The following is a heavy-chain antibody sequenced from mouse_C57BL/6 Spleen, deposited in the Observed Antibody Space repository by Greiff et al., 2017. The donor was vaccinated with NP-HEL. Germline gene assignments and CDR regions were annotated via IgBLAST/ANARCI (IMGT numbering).Heavy chain of an antibody. V-gene: IGHV1-9*01. D-gene: IGHD2-4*01. CDR3: ARGYYDYDAGVYYAMDY. Sequence: QVQLQQSGAELMKPGASVKLSCKATGYTFTGYWIEWVKQRPGHGLEWIGEILPGSGSTNYNEKFKGKATFTADTSSNTAYMQLSSLTTEDSAIYYCARGYYDYDAGVYYAMDYWGQGTSVTVSS. CDR1: GYTFTGYW. J-gene: IGHJ4*01. CDR2: ILPGSGST.